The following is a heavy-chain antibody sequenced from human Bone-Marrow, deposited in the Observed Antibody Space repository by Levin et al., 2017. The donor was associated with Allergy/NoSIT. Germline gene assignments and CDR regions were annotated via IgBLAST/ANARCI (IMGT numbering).Heavy chain of an antibody. D-gene: IGHD4-17*01. J-gene: IGHJ6*03. CDR1: GGTFSSYT. CDR3: ARERWTTVTYGYYYYYMDV. Sequence: SVKVSCKASGGTFSSYTISWVRQAPGQGLEWMGRIIPILGIANYAQKFQGRVTITADKSTSTAYMELSSLRSEDTAVYYCARERWTTVTYGYYYYYMDVWGKGTTVTVSS. CDR2: IIPILGIA. V-gene: IGHV1-69*04.